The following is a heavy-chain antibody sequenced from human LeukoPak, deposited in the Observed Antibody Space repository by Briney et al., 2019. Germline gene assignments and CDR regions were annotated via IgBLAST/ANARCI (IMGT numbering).Heavy chain of an antibody. D-gene: IGHD2-21*02. Sequence: GGSLRLSCAASGFTFSNYWMHWVRQAPGKGLAWVSYIKSDGSSTNYADSVKGRFTISRDNAKNTLYLQMDSLRAEDMAMYYCARAYCGGDCHFDYWGQGTLVTVSS. J-gene: IGHJ4*02. CDR2: IKSDGSST. CDR1: GFTFSNYW. CDR3: ARAYCGGDCHFDY. V-gene: IGHV3-74*01.